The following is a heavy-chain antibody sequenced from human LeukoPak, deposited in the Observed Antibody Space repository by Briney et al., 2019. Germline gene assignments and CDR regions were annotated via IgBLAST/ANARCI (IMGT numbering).Heavy chain of an antibody. V-gene: IGHV4-59*01. CDR2: IYYSGST. CDR1: GGSISNYY. CDR3: ARGRVSSRRPDAFDI. D-gene: IGHD2-8*01. J-gene: IGHJ3*02. Sequence: PSETLSLTCTVSGGSISNYYWNWIRQPPGKGLEWIGHIYYSGSTNYNPSLKSRVTISVDTSKNQFSLKLSSVTAADTAVYYCARGRVSSRRPDAFDIWGQGTTVTVSS.